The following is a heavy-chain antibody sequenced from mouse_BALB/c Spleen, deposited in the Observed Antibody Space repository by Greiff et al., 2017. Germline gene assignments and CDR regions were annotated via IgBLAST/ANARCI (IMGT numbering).Heavy chain of an antibody. V-gene: IGHV5-4*02. CDR1: GFTFSDYY. J-gene: IGHJ3*01. D-gene: IGHD3-2*01. Sequence: VQLKESGGGLVKPGGSLKLSCAASGFTFSDYYMYWVRQTPEKRLEWVATISDGGSYTYYPDSVKGRFTISRDNAKNNLYLQMSSLKSEDTAMYYCARGRTARATVAYWGQGTLVTVSA. CDR3: ARGRTARATVAY. CDR2: ISDGGSYT.